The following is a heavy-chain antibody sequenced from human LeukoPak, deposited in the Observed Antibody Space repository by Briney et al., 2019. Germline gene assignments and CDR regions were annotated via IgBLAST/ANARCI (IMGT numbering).Heavy chain of an antibody. CDR3: ARDRPGGSSLDY. V-gene: IGHV4-61*08. J-gene: IGHJ4*02. CDR1: GGSISSGGYY. CDR2: IYYTGRT. D-gene: IGHD6-13*01. Sequence: SETLSLTCTVSGGSISSGGYYWSWLRQHPGKGLEWIGYIYYTGRTDYNPSLKSRVTVSVDASNNQFSLKLSSVTAADTAVYYCARDRPGGSSLDYWGQGTLVTVSS.